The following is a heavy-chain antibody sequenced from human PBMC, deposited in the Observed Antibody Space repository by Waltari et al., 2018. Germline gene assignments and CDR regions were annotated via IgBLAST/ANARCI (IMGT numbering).Heavy chain of an antibody. CDR1: GFTFSSYF. J-gene: IGHJ6*03. CDR2: ITYDGRNQ. D-gene: IGHD6-13*01. Sequence: QAQLVESGGGVVQPGRSLRLSVAALGFTFSSYFMHWVRQAPGKGLEWVAVITYDGRNQFYADFVKGRFTISRDNSKNTLYLQINSLRAEDAAVYYCAGSHSREYYYMDVWGKGTTVTVSS. V-gene: IGHV3-30*04. CDR3: AGSHSREYYYMDV.